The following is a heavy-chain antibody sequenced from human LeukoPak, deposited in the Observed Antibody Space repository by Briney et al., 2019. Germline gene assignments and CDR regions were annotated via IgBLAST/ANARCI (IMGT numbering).Heavy chain of an antibody. CDR3: ARDNTAGGPFDY. Sequence: ASVKVSCKASGYTFAGYYMHWVRQAPGQGLEWMGIINPSGGRTNYAQKFQGRVTMTRDTSTSAVYMELSSLRSEDTAMYYCARDNTAGGPFDYWGQGTLVTVSS. V-gene: IGHV1-46*01. D-gene: IGHD6-13*01. CDR2: INPSGGRT. CDR1: GYTFAGYY. J-gene: IGHJ4*02.